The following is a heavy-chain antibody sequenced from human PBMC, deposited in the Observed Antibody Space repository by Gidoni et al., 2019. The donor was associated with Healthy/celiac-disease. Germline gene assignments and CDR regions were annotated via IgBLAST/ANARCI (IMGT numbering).Heavy chain of an antibody. CDR3: ASLTMVRGVIDYYYYMDV. Sequence: QVQLQESGPGLVKPSQTLSLTCTVSGGSISSGSYYWSWIRPPDGKGLEWTGRIYTSRSTNYNPSLKSRVTISVDTSKDKFSLKLSSVTAADTAVYYGASLTMVRGVIDYYYYMDVWGKGTTVTVSS. V-gene: IGHV4-61*02. CDR1: GGSISSGSYY. CDR2: IYTSRST. J-gene: IGHJ6*03. D-gene: IGHD3-10*01.